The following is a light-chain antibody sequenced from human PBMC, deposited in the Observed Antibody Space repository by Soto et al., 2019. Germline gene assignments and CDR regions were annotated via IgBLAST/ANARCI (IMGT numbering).Light chain of an antibody. CDR2: GAS. Sequence: PGERATLSCRASQTMRSSHLAWYQQKPGQAPRLLIYGASNRATGIPDRFSGSGSGTDFTLTISRLEPEDFAVYYCQQYGSSGTFGQGTKVDIK. CDR1: QTMRSSH. CDR3: QQYGSSGT. J-gene: IGKJ1*01. V-gene: IGKV3-20*01.